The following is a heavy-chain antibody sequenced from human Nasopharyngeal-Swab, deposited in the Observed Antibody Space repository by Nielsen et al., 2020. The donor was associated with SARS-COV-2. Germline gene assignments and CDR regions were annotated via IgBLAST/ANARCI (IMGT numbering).Heavy chain of an antibody. J-gene: IGHJ4*02. D-gene: IGHD4-17*01. CDR2: INHSGST. CDR1: GGSFSGYY. Sequence: SETLSLTCAVYGGSFSGYYWSWIRQPPGKGLEWIGGINHSGSTNYNPSLKSRVTISVDTSKNQFSLKLSSVTAADTAVYYCARAYGDYHYWGQGTLVTVSS. CDR3: ARAYGDYHY. V-gene: IGHV4-34*01.